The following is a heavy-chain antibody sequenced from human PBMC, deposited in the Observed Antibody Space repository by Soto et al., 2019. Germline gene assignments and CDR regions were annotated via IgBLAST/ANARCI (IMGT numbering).Heavy chain of an antibody. Sequence: EVQLLESGGGLLQPGGSLRLSCAASGFTFSSYAMSWVRQAPGKGLEWVSGISASGVSTYYADSVKGRFTISRDNSENTLNLKMNAQRADDNALSYCEKDRKPGSGWYWDYWGQGTMVTVSS. D-gene: IGHD6-19*01. V-gene: IGHV3-23*01. CDR1: GFTFSSYA. CDR2: ISASGVST. J-gene: IGHJ4*02. CDR3: EKDRKPGSGWYWDY.